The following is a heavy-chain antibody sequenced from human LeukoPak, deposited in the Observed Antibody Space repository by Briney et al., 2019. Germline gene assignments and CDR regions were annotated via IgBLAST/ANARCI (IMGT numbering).Heavy chain of an antibody. CDR1: GFTFDDYG. D-gene: IGHD6-6*01. CDR3: ARDLEVGSSCPQGY. Sequence: GGSLRLSCAASGFTFDDYGMNWVRQAPGKGLEWVSGVNWNGISTGYADSVKGRFTISRDNAKNCLYLQMNSLRAEYTALDYCARDLEVGSSCPQGYWGQGTLVTVSS. V-gene: IGHV3-20*04. CDR2: VNWNGIST. J-gene: IGHJ4*02.